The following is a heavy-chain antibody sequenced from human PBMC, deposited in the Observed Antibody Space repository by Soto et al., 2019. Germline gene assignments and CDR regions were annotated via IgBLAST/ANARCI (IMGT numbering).Heavy chain of an antibody. CDR2: INSDGSST. V-gene: IGHV3-74*01. CDR3: ARACPTIFCPPDY. J-gene: IGHJ4*02. D-gene: IGHD3-9*01. CDR1: GFTFSSYW. Sequence: GGSLRLSCAASGFTFSSYWMHWVRQAPGKGLVWVSRINSDGSSTGYADSVKGRFTISRDNAKNTLYLQMNSLRAEDTAVYYCARACPTIFCPPDYWGQGTLVTVSS.